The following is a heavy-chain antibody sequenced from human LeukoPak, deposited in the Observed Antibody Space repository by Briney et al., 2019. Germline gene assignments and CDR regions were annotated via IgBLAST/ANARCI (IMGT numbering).Heavy chain of an antibody. V-gene: IGHV3-9*01. CDR3: AKGGSGWYPFHFEY. CDR2: ISRNSGSL. D-gene: IGHD6-19*01. Sequence: PGGSLRLSCEVSGLPFDDYAMNWVRQVPGKGLEWVAGISRNSGSLDYADSVKGRFTISRDNSKNSLYLEMNSLRDDDTAFYYCAKGGSGWYPFHFEYWGQGVLVTVSS. J-gene: IGHJ4*02. CDR1: GLPFDDYA.